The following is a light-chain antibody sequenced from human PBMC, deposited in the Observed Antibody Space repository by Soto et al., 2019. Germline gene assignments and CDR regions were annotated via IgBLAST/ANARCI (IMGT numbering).Light chain of an antibody. CDR1: QSISRW. V-gene: IGKV1-5*03. J-gene: IGKJ1*01. CDR3: QEFETYT. Sequence: DSQMTQSASTLSASVGDRVTITCRASQSISRWLAWYQQKPGKVPKLLIYKASNLESGVPSRFSGSGFETEFTLTISSLQPEDFATYYCQEFETYTFGQGTKVDIK. CDR2: KAS.